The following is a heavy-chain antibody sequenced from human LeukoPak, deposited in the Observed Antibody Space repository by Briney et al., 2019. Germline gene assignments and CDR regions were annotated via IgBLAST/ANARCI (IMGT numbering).Heavy chain of an antibody. D-gene: IGHD3-22*01. CDR1: GFTFSSYG. CDR2: IRYEGSNK. CDR3: AKVGGYYYDSS. J-gene: IGHJ4*02. V-gene: IGHV3-30*02. Sequence: GGSLRLSCAASGFTFSSYGMHWVRQAPGKGLEWVAFIRYEGSNKYYADSVKGRFTISRDNSKNTLYLQMNSLRAEDTAVYYCAKVGGYYYDSSWGQGTLVTVSS.